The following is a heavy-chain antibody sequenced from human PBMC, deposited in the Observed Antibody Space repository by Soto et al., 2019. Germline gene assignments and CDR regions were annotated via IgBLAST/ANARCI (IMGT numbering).Heavy chain of an antibody. CDR1: GGSISSGGYY. V-gene: IGHV4-31*03. CDR2: IYYSGST. J-gene: IGHJ4*02. CDR3: ARDRDYYDSSAQRCFDY. D-gene: IGHD3-22*01. Sequence: SETLSLTCTVSGGSISSGGYYWSWIRQHPGKGLEWIGYIYYSGSTYYNPSLKSRVTISVDTSKNQFSLKLSSVTAADTAVYYCARDRDYYDSSAQRCFDYWGQGTLVTVSS.